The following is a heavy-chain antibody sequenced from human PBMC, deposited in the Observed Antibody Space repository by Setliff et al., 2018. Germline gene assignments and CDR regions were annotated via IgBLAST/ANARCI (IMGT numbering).Heavy chain of an antibody. CDR2: IGLTSSFI. CDR3: ARARHFGMDV. Sequence: GGSLRLSCAAPGFTLGDHYMSWIRQAPGKGLEWVSYIGLTSSFINYADSVKGRFTISRDNAKESLFLQMNSLRVEDTAVYYCARARHFGMDVWGQGTTVTVSS. V-gene: IGHV3-11*03. J-gene: IGHJ6*02. CDR1: GFTLGDHY.